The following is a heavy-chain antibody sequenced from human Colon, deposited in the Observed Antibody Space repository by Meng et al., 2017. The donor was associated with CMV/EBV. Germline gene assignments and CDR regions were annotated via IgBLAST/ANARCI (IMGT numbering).Heavy chain of an antibody. J-gene: IGHJ1*01. CDR3: ARAPDIGGRPPGPFQY. D-gene: IGHD5-12*01. CDR1: DATLTGFY. Sequence: QQWDHGRLNPCGPLSLTSPHYDATLTGFYCSRFRQHPGKGLEWIGENNHSGSSNYNPSLKSRVTMTVDTSKNEFSLKLSSVTAADTAASYCARAPDIGGRPPGPFQYWGQGALVTVSS. V-gene: IGHV4-34*01. CDR2: NNHSGSS.